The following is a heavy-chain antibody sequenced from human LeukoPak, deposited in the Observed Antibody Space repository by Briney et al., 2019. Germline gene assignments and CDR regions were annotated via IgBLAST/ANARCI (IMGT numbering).Heavy chain of an antibody. D-gene: IGHD6-13*01. J-gene: IGHJ5*02. CDR3: ARVEEAAAFNP. V-gene: IGHV3-21*01. CDR2: ISSSSSHI. Sequence: PGGSLRLSCAASGFTFSSYSMNWVRQAPGKGLEWVSSISSSSSHIYYADSLKGRFTISRDNAKNSLYLQMNSLRAEDTAVYYCARVEEAAAFNPWGQGTLVTVSS. CDR1: GFTFSSYS.